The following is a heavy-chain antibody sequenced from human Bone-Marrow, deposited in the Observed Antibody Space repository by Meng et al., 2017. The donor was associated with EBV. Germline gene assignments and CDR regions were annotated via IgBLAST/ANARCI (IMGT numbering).Heavy chain of an antibody. CDR2: IWYDGSNK. CDR1: GFTFSSYG. Sequence: VQLMESGXGVVQLGRXLRLSWAASGFTFSSYGMHWVRQAPGKGLEWVAVIWYDGSNKYYADSVKGRFTISRDNSKNTLYLQMNSLRAEDTAVYYCAREVAAAGTTFFDYWGQGTLVTVSS. D-gene: IGHD6-13*01. V-gene: IGHV3-33*01. J-gene: IGHJ4*02. CDR3: AREVAAAGTTFFDY.